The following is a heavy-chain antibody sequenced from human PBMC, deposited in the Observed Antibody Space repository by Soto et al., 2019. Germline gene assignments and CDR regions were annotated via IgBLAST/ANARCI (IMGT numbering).Heavy chain of an antibody. CDR2: ISGSGSTI. V-gene: IGHV3-48*02. CDR3: SRLVTDVYYDYGMVV. Sequence: EVQLVESGGGLVQPGGSLRLSCAASGFTFSSYSMNWVRQAPGKGLEWVSYISGSGSTIYYADSVKGRFTISRDNAKNSRYLQMTGRRDEDSAVYYCSRLVTDVYYDYGMVVWGQGTTVTVSS. J-gene: IGHJ6*02. D-gene: IGHD2-21*02. CDR1: GFTFSSYS.